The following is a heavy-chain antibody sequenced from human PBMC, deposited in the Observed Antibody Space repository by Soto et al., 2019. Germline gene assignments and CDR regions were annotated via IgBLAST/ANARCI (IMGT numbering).Heavy chain of an antibody. CDR1: GASISSTYW. CDR3: ATLPPRIVVVMTDLPT. J-gene: IGHJ5*02. V-gene: IGHV4-4*02. Sequence: QLRESGPGLVKPSGTLSLTCFVSGASISSTYWWSWVRQTPGKRLEWIGQIYHTGTTSYSPSLMIRVPISLDKSNNQFSLRLTSMTAADTAVYYCATLPPRIVVVMTDLPTWGQGTLVTVSS. D-gene: IGHD2-15*01. CDR2: IYHTGTT.